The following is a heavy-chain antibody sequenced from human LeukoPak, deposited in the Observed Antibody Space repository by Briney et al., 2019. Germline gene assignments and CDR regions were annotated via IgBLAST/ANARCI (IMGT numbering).Heavy chain of an antibody. D-gene: IGHD3-22*01. Sequence: SETLSLTCTVSGGSISSSSYYWGWIRQPPGKGLEWIGSIYYSGSTYYNPSLKSRVTISVDTSKNQFSLKLSSVTAADTAVYYCARGQYYYDSSGPYIWGQGTMVTVSS. J-gene: IGHJ3*02. V-gene: IGHV4-39*01. CDR3: ARGQYYYDSSGPYI. CDR2: IYYSGST. CDR1: GGSISSSSYY.